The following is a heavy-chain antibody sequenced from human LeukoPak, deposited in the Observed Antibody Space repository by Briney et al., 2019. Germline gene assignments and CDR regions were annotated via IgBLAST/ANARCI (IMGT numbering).Heavy chain of an antibody. D-gene: IGHD1-26*01. J-gene: IGHJ4*02. V-gene: IGHV4-59*08. CDR1: GASTNSHY. Sequence: SETLSLTCTVSGASTNSHYWSWIRQPPGKGLEWIGYISYSGSTNYNPSLKSRVIISVDTSKTHFSLNLSSVTAADTAFYYCARHRVSGSSYSALDYWGQGTLVSVSS. CDR2: ISYSGST. CDR3: ARHRVSGSSYSALDY.